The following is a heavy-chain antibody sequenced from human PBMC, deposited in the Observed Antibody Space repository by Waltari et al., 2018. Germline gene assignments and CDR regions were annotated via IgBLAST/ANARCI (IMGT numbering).Heavy chain of an antibody. D-gene: IGHD2-15*01. CDR2: INPNSGGT. V-gene: IGHV1-2*02. CDR1: GYTFTGYY. CDR3: ARARLDCSGGSCYVVSYMDV. J-gene: IGHJ6*03. Sequence: QVQLVQSGAEVKKPGASVQVSCKASGYTFTGYYMHWVRQAPGQALEWMGWINPNSGGTNYAQKFQGRVTMTRDTSISTAYMELSRLRSDDTAVYYCARARLDCSGGSCYVVSYMDVWGKGTTVTVSS.